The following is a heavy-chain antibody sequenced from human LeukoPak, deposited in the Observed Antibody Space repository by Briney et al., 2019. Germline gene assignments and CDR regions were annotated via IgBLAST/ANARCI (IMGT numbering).Heavy chain of an antibody. D-gene: IGHD3-10*01. CDR2: ISSSSSYI. Sequence: GGSLRLSCAASGFTFSSYSMNWVRQAPGKGLEWVSSISSSSSYIYYADSVKGRFTISRDNAKSSPYLQMNSLRAEDTAVYYCARKPQYYYGSAMDVWGQGTTVTVSS. J-gene: IGHJ6*02. CDR1: GFTFSSYS. V-gene: IGHV3-21*01. CDR3: ARKPQYYYGSAMDV.